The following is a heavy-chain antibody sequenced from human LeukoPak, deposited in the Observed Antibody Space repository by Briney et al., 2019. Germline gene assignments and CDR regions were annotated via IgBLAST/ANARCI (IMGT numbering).Heavy chain of an antibody. Sequence: GGSLRLSCAASGFTFTNSWMAWVRQAPGKGLVWVSRINTDGSTTTYADSVKGRFTISRDNAKNTLSLQMNSLRVEDTAVYYCARSGYSSGWLPDYWGQGTLVTVSS. D-gene: IGHD6-19*01. CDR1: GFTFTNSW. V-gene: IGHV3-74*01. CDR3: ARSGYSSGWLPDY. J-gene: IGHJ4*02. CDR2: INTDGSTT.